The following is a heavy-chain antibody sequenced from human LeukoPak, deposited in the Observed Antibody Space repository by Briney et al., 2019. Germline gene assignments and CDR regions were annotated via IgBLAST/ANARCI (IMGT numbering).Heavy chain of an antibody. J-gene: IGHJ4*02. CDR1: GFTLSSYA. CDR3: AKDRLYYYDSSDY. CDR2: ISSNGGTT. D-gene: IGHD3-22*01. Sequence: GGSLRLSCAVSGFTLSSYAMSWVRQAPGKGLEGVSDISSNGGTTNYADSVKGRFTTFRDNSKNTLYLQMNRLRAEDTAVYYCAKDRLYYYDSSDYWGQGTLVTVSS. V-gene: IGHV3-23*01.